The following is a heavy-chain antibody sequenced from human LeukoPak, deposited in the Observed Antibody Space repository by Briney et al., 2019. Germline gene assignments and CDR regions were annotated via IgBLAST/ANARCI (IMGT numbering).Heavy chain of an antibody. J-gene: IGHJ5*02. V-gene: IGHV3-23*01. CDR2: ISASGGTT. Sequence: PGGSLRLSCAASGFTFNNYAMSWVRQTSGKGLEWVSDISASGGTTYYAESVKGRFTISRDNSRNTLYLQMSSLRAEDTAVYYCVKDPDSGYDYYFDPWGQGTLVTVSS. CDR3: VKDPDSGYDYYFDP. D-gene: IGHD5-12*01. CDR1: GFTFNNYA.